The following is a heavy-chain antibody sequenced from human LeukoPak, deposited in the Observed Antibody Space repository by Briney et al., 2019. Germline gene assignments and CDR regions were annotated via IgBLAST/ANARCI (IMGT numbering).Heavy chain of an antibody. CDR2: INPSGGST. CDR3: ARDLGSSSYYFDY. J-gene: IGHJ4*02. CDR1: GYTFTSYG. V-gene: IGHV1-46*01. D-gene: IGHD6-6*01. Sequence: ASVKVSCKASGYTFTSYGISWVRQAPGQGLEWMGIINPSGGSTSYAQKFQGRVTMTRDMSTSTVYMELSSLRSEDTAVYYCARDLGSSSYYFDYWGQGTLVTVSS.